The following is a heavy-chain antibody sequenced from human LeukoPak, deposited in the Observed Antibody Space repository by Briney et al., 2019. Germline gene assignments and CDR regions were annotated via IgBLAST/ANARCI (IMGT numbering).Heavy chain of an antibody. V-gene: IGHV3-53*01. Sequence: GSLRLSCAASGFTVSSNYMSWVRQAPGKGLEWVSVIYSGGSTYYADSVKGRFTISRDNSKNTLYLQMNSLRAEDTAVYYCARNYGSGSYYPFDYWGQGTLVTVSS. CDR1: GFTVSSNY. D-gene: IGHD3-10*01. J-gene: IGHJ4*02. CDR2: IYSGGST. CDR3: ARNYGSGSYYPFDY.